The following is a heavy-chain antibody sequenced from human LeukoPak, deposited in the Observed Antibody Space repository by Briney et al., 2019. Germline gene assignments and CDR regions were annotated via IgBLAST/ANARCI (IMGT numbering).Heavy chain of an antibody. V-gene: IGHV1-8*01. J-gene: IGHJ6*02. CDR2: MNPNSGNT. D-gene: IGHD6-6*01. CDR3: ARGPVPPSPTLMDV. Sequence: GASVKVSCKASGYTFTSYDINWVRQATGQGLEWMGWMNPNSGNTGYAQKFQGRVTMTRNTSISTAFMELSSLRSEDTAVYYCARGPVPPSPTLMDVWGQGTTVTVSS. CDR1: GYTFTSYD.